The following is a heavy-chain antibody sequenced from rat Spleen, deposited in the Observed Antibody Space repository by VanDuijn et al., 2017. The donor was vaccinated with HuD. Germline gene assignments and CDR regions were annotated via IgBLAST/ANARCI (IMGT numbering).Heavy chain of an antibody. Sequence: EVQLVETGGGLVQPGRSLRLSCVASGFTFNDYWMTWIRQAPGKGLEWVASISNTGGSTHYRDSAKGRFTISRDNARGTLYLQMDSLRSEDTATYYCARVGTRVSRFAYWGQGTLVTVSS. J-gene: IGHJ3*01. CDR3: ARVGTRVSRFAY. CDR2: ISNTGGST. V-gene: IGHV5-31*01. D-gene: IGHD1-4*01. CDR1: GFTFNDYW.